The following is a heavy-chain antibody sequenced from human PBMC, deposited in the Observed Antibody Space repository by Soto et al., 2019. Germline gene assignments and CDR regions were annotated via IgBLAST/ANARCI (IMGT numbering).Heavy chain of an antibody. CDR3: ARDPELQSGYYYYYYMDV. J-gene: IGHJ6*03. CDR1: GFTFSSYS. Sequence: GGSLRLSCAASGFTFSSYSMNWVRQAPGKGLEWVSYISSSSSTIYYADSVKGRFTISRDNAKNSLYLQMNSLRAEDTAVYYCARDPELQSGYYYYYYMDVWGKGTTVTVSS. D-gene: IGHD1-7*01. CDR2: ISSSSSTI. V-gene: IGHV3-48*01.